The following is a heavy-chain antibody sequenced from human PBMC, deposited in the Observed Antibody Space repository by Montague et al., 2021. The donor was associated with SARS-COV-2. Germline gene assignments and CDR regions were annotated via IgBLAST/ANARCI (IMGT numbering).Heavy chain of an antibody. D-gene: IGHD2-2*02. Sequence: SETLSLTCAVSGGSFSGYLWGWIRQPPGKGLEWIGEINHTGSTKHNPSLKSRVTISVDTSKNQFSLKVTSMTAADTAIYYCARLGDGVVPAPILGVGPFYSYYYMDVWGKGTTVTVSS. CDR2: INHTGST. CDR1: GGSFSGYL. J-gene: IGHJ6*03. V-gene: IGHV4-34*01. CDR3: ARLGDGVVPAPILGVGPFYSYYYMDV.